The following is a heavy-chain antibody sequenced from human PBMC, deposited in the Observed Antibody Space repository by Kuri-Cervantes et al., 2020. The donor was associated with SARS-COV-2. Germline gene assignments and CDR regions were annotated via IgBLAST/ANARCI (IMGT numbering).Heavy chain of an antibody. V-gene: IGHV3-74*01. CDR3: ARDRTILDYFDY. D-gene: IGHD3-9*01. CDR2: INSDGSST. CDR1: GFTFSSYW. Sequence: GESLKISCAASGFTFSSYWMHWVRQAPGKGLVWVSRINSDGSSTSYADSVKGRFTISRDNAKNTLYLQMNSLRAEDTAVYYCARDRTILDYFDYWDQGTLVTVSS. J-gene: IGHJ4*02.